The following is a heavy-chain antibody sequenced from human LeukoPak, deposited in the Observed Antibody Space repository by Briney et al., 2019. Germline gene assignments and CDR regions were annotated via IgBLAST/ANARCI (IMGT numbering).Heavy chain of an antibody. J-gene: IGHJ4*02. CDR1: GGSISSSSYY. CDR2: IYYSGYT. D-gene: IGHD3-16*01. Sequence: SETLSLTCTVSGGSISSSSYYWGWIRQPPGKGLEWIGSIYYSGYTFYNSSLKSRVTISGDTSKNQFSLKLRSVTAADMAVYYCARLRFSGGNPFDYWGQGTLVTVSS. V-gene: IGHV4-39*01. CDR3: ARLRFSGGNPFDY.